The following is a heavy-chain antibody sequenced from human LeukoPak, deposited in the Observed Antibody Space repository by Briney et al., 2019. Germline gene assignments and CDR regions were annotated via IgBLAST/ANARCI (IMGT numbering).Heavy chain of an antibody. CDR3: ARQPGSYVGY. CDR1: GGSISSSSYY. V-gene: IGHV4-39*01. D-gene: IGHD1-26*01. CDR2: IYYSGST. J-gene: IGHJ4*02. Sequence: SETLSLTXTVSGGSISSSSYYWGWIRQPPGKGLEWIGSIYYSGSTYYNPSLKSRVTISVDTSKNQFSLKLSSVTAADTAVYYCARQPGSYVGYWGQGTLVTVSS.